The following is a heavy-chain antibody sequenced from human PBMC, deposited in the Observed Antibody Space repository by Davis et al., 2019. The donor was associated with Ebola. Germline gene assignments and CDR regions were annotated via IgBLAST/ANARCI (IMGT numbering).Heavy chain of an antibody. V-gene: IGHV3-53*01. J-gene: IGHJ4*02. CDR2: IYSGGST. CDR3: VKRMSGSSGWDY. Sequence: GESLKISCAASGFTVSSNYMSWVRQAPGKGLEWVSVIYSGGSTYYADSVKGRFTISRDNSKNTLYLQMNSLRVEDTATYYCVKRMSGSSGWDYWGQGTLVTVSS. D-gene: IGHD6-6*01. CDR1: GFTVSSNY.